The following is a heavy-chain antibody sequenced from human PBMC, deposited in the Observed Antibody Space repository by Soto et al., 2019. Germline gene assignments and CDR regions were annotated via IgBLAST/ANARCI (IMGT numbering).Heavy chain of an antibody. CDR1: GFTFSTYG. J-gene: IGHJ6*03. Sequence: GGSLRLSCAASGFTFSTYGMHWVRQAPGKGVEWVAVISFDGRNKYYADSVKGRFTISRDNSKNTLYLQMNYLRAEDTAVYYCAKDHYDFWSGSYYMDVWGKGTTVTVSS. CDR2: ISFDGRNK. D-gene: IGHD3-3*01. V-gene: IGHV3-30*18. CDR3: AKDHYDFWSGSYYMDV.